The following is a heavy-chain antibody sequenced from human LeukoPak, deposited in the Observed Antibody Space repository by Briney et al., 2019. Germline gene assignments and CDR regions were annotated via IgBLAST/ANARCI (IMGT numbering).Heavy chain of an antibody. CDR2: IIPILGIA. CDR1: GGTFSSYA. CDR3: ASREGYSSSGAFDI. V-gene: IGHV1-69*04. Sequence: GASVKVSCKASGGTFSSYAISWVRQAPGQGLEWMGRIIPILGIANYAQKFQGRVTITADKSTSTAYMELSSLRSEDTAVYYCASREGYSSSGAFDIWGQGTMVTVSS. D-gene: IGHD6-13*01. J-gene: IGHJ3*02.